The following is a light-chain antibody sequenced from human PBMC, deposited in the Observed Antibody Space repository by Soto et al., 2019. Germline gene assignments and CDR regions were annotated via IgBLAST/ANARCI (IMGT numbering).Light chain of an antibody. CDR2: STS. CDR3: HQYGSSPLT. V-gene: IGKV3-20*01. Sequence: EIVLTQSPGTLSLSPGERATLSCRASQSVGDTYLAWYQQKPGQAPRLLMYSTSIRATGIPDRFSGSGSGTDFTLTISRLDPEDFAVYYCHQYGSSPLTFGGGAKVEIK. CDR1: QSVGDTY. J-gene: IGKJ4*01.